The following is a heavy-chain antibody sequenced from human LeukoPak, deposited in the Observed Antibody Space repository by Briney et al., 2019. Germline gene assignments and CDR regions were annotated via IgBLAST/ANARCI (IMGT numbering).Heavy chain of an antibody. CDR1: GYTFTSYG. CDR2: ISAYNGNT. V-gene: IGHV1-18*01. D-gene: IGHD2-2*01. J-gene: IGHJ3*02. Sequence: ASVKVFCKASGYTFTSYGISWVRQAPGQGLEWMGWISAYNGNTNYAQKLQGRVTMTTDTSTSTAYMELRSLRSDDTAVYYCARDGGYCSSTSCYTDDAFDIWGQGTMVTVSS. CDR3: ARDGGYCSSTSCYTDDAFDI.